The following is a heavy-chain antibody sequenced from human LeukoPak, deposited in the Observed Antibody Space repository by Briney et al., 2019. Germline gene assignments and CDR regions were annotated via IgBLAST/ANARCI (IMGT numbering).Heavy chain of an antibody. CDR3: AKDERSSSWILDAFDI. D-gene: IGHD6-13*01. J-gene: IGHJ3*02. CDR2: ISGSGGST. V-gene: IGHV3-23*01. Sequence: PGGSLRLSCAASGSTFSSYAMSWVRQAPGKGLEWVSAISGSGGSTYYADSVKGRFTISRDNSKNTLYLQMNSLRAEDTAVYYCAKDERSSSWILDAFDIWGQGTMVTVSS. CDR1: GSTFSSYA.